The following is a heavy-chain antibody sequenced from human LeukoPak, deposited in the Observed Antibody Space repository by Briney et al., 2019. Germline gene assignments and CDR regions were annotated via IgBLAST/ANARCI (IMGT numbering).Heavy chain of an antibody. D-gene: IGHD3-3*01. V-gene: IGHV3-11*01. Sequence: LSLTCAVYGGSFSDYYMSWIRQAPGKGLEWVSYISSSGSTIYYADSVKGRFTISRDNAKNSLYLQMNSLRAEDTAVYYCARDRVQAIFGVVIGYYYYGMDVWGQGTTVTVSS. CDR2: ISSSGSTI. J-gene: IGHJ6*02. CDR3: ARDRVQAIFGVVIGYYYYGMDV. CDR1: GGSFSDYY.